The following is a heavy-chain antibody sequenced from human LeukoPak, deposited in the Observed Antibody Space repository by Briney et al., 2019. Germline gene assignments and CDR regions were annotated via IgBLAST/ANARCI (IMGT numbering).Heavy chain of an antibody. D-gene: IGHD3-22*01. J-gene: IGHJ1*01. CDR1: GFTFSSYA. V-gene: IGHV3-23*01. CDR3: AKDSSGYPKYFQH. Sequence: QSGGSLRLSCAASGFTFSSYAMSWVRQAPGKGLEWVSGISVRGGSTYYADSVRGRFTISRDNSKSTLYLQMNSLRAEDTAVYYCAKDSSGYPKYFQHWGQGTLVTVSS. CDR2: ISVRGGST.